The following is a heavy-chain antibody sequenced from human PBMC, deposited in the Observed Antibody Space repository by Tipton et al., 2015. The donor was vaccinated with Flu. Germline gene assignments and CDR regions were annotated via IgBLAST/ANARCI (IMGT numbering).Heavy chain of an antibody. CDR1: GGSISSSNW. D-gene: IGHD6-13*01. CDR3: ASWLSSSWYSSYFDY. Sequence: TLSLACAVSGGSISSSNWWSWVREPPGKGLEWIGEIYHSGSTNYNPSLTSRVTISVDKSKNQFSLKLSSVTAADTAVYYCASWLSSSWYSSYFDYWGQGTLVTVSS. J-gene: IGHJ4*02. CDR2: IYHSGST. V-gene: IGHV4-4*02.